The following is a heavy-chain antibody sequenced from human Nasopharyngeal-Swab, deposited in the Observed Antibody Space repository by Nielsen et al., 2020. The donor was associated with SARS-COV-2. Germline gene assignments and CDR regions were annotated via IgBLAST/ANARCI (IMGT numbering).Heavy chain of an antibody. CDR1: GFTFSSYW. CDR3: ARDRGDGYNLYYFDY. Sequence: GGSLRLSCAASGFTFSSYWMSWVRQAPGKGLEWVAYIKEDGSEKYFVDSVKGRFTISRDNAKNSLYLQMNSLRAEDTAVYYCARDRGDGYNLYYFDYWGQGTLVTVSS. J-gene: IGHJ4*02. V-gene: IGHV3-7*01. D-gene: IGHD5-24*01. CDR2: IKEDGSEK.